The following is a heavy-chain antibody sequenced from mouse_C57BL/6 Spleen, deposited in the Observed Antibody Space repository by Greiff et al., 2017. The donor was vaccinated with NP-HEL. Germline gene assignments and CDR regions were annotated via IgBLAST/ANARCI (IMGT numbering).Heavy chain of an antibody. CDR3: ARITTVVDY. V-gene: IGHV1-55*01. D-gene: IGHD1-1*01. Sequence: VKLQESGAELVKPGASVKMSCKASGYTFTSYWITWVKQRPGQGLEWIGDIYPGSGSTNYNEKFKSKATLTVDTSSSTAYMQLSSLTSEDSAVYYCARITTVVDYWGQGTTLTVSS. CDR1: GYTFTSYW. CDR2: IYPGSGST. J-gene: IGHJ2*01.